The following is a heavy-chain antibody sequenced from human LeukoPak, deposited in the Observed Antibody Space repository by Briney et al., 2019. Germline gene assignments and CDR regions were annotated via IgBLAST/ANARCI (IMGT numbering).Heavy chain of an antibody. J-gene: IGHJ4*02. Sequence: GESLKISCKGSGYSFTSYWIGWVRQMPGKGLEWMGIIYPGDSDTRYSPSFQGQVTISADKPISTAYLQWSSLKASDTAMYYCASQGRYDSSGYYFADYWGQGTLVTVSS. CDR1: GYSFTSYW. D-gene: IGHD3-22*01. CDR3: ASQGRYDSSGYYFADY. V-gene: IGHV5-51*01. CDR2: IYPGDSDT.